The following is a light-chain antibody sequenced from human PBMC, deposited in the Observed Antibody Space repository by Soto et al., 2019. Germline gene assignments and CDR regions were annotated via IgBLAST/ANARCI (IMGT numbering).Light chain of an antibody. CDR3: QQSYSTPL. CDR2: KAS. J-gene: IGKJ3*01. CDR1: QSISSW. Sequence: IQMTQSPFTLSASVGDRVTITCRASQSISSWLAWYQQKPGKAPKLLIYKASTLESGVPSRFSGSGSGTDFTLTISSLQPEDFATYYCQQSYSTPLFGPGTKVDIK. V-gene: IGKV1-5*03.